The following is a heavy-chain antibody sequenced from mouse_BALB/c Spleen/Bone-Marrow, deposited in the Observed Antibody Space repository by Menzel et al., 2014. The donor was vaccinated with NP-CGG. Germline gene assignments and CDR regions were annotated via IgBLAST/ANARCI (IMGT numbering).Heavy chain of an antibody. CDR3: APYYYGRWFTY. D-gene: IGHD1-1*01. V-gene: IGHV14-3*02. Sequence: VTPKECGAELVKPGASVKLSCTASGFNIKDPYMHWVKRRPEQGLEWIGRIDPADGNTRYDPKFQGKATITADTSSNTAYLQLSSLTSEDTAVYYCAPYYYGRWFTYWGQGTLVTVSA. J-gene: IGHJ3*01. CDR1: GFNIKDPY. CDR2: IDPADGNT.